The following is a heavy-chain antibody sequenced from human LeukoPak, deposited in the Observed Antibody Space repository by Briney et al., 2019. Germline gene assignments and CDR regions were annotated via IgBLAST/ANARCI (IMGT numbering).Heavy chain of an antibody. CDR2: ISWNSGSI. J-gene: IGHJ3*02. CDR3: AKDFLVGYDSEGAFEI. CDR1: GFTFDDYA. V-gene: IGHV3-9*01. Sequence: LPGGSLRLSCAASGFTFDDYAMHWVRQAPGKGLEWVSGISWNSGSIGYADSVKGRFTISRDNAKNSLYLQMNSLRAEDTALYYCAKDFLVGYDSEGAFEIWGQGKMVTVSS. D-gene: IGHD5-12*01.